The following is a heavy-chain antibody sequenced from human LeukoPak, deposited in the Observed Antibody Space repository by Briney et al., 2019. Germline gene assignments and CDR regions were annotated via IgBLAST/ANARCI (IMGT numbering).Heavy chain of an antibody. D-gene: IGHD6-13*01. CDR3: AREGSSSWYTWFDP. J-gene: IGHJ5*02. CDR2: IYYSGST. CDR1: GGSISSYY. Sequence: PSETLSLTCTVSGGSISSYYWSWIRQPPGKGLEWIGYIYYSGSTNYNPSLKSRVTISVDTSKNQFSLKLTSVTAADTALHYCAREGSSSWYTWFDPWGQGTLVTVSS. V-gene: IGHV4-59*01.